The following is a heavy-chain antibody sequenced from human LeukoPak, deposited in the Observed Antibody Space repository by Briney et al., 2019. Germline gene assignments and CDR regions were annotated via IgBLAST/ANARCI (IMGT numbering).Heavy chain of an antibody. CDR3: ARGSSPGVYGMDV. CDR1: GGSISSGGYS. Sequence: SVTLSLTCAVSGGSISSGGYSWSWIRQPPGKGLEWIGYIYHSGSTYYNPSLKSRVAISVDRSKNQFSLKLSSVTAADTAVYYCARGSSPGVYGMDVWGQGTTVTVSS. CDR2: IYHSGST. D-gene: IGHD2-8*01. J-gene: IGHJ6*02. V-gene: IGHV4-30-2*01.